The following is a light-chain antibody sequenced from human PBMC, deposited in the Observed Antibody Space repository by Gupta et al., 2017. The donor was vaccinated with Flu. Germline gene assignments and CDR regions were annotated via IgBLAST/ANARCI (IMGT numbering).Light chain of an antibody. V-gene: IGLV1-47*01. CDR3: AAWDSSWSCVV. CDR1: KSNLGIDD. J-gene: IGLJ2*01. Sequence: RLTVSCSGGKSNLGIDDVCGYQQHPGAAPTLLICTSTQRPSVVPDRFSGSKSGTAASLSISGLLAEDEADYYCAAWDSSWSCVVFGGGTKLTVL. CDR2: TST.